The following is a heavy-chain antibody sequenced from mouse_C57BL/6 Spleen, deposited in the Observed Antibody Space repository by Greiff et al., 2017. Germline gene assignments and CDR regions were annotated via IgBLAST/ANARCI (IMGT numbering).Heavy chain of an antibody. D-gene: IGHD1-1*01. J-gene: IGHJ1*03. CDR3: ARSCYGSSYKYFDV. V-gene: IGHV1-69*01. CDR2: IDPSYSYT. CDR1: GYTFTSYW. Sequence: VQLQQPGAELVMPGASVKLSCKASGYTFTSYWMHWVKQRPGQGLEWIGEIDPSYSYTNYNQKFKGKSTLTVDKSSSTAYMQLSSLTSEDSAVYYCARSCYGSSYKYFDVWGTGTTVTVSS.